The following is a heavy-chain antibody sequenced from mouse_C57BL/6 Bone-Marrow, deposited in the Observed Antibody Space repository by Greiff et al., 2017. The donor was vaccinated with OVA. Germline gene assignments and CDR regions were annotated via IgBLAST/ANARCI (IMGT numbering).Heavy chain of an antibody. D-gene: IGHD2-3*01. CDR1: GYTFTEYT. J-gene: IGHJ2*01. CDR3: ARHDDGYYPFDY. V-gene: IGHV1-62-2*01. CDR2: FYPGSGSI. Sequence: VQVVESGAELVKPGASVKLSCKASGYTFTEYTIHWVKQRSGQGLEWIGWFYPGSGSIKYNEKFKDKATLTADKSSSTVYMELSRLTSEDSAVYFCARHDDGYYPFDYWGQGTTLTVSS.